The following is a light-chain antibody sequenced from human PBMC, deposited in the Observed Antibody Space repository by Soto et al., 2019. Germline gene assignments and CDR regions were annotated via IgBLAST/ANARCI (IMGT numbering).Light chain of an antibody. J-gene: IGLJ2*01. CDR3: SSYPSSSTLGV. CDR1: SSDVGGYNY. V-gene: IGLV2-14*01. Sequence: QSALTQPASVSGSPGQSSTISCTGTSSDVGGYNYVSWYQQHPGKAPKLMIYDVSNRHSGVSNSFSGSKSGNTASLTISGLQAEDESHYYCSSYPSSSTLGVFGGGTKLTVL. CDR2: DVS.